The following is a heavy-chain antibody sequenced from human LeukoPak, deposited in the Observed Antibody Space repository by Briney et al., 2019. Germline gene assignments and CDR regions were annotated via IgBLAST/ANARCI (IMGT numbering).Heavy chain of an antibody. D-gene: IGHD6-13*01. Sequence: GGSLRLSCAASGFTFSSYWMHWVRQAPGKGLVWVSRINSDGSTTSHADSVKGRFTIFRDNAKNTLFLQMNSLRAEDTAVYYCARGGSSSWYGSWGQGTLVTVSS. CDR2: INSDGSTT. CDR3: ARGGSSSWYGS. CDR1: GFTFSSYW. V-gene: IGHV3-74*01. J-gene: IGHJ5*01.